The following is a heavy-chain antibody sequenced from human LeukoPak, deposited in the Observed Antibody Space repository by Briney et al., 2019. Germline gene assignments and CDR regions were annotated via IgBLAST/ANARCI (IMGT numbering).Heavy chain of an antibody. CDR3: AREGSGSPPYHYYMDV. J-gene: IGHJ6*03. D-gene: IGHD1-26*01. CDR2: INPSGGST. V-gene: IGHV1-46*01. CDR1: GYTFTSYY. Sequence: GASVKVSCKASGYTFTSYYMHWVRQAPGQGLEWMGIINPSGGSTSYAQKFQGRVTMTRDTSTSTVYMELSSLRSEDTAVYYCAREGSGSPPYHYYMDVWGKGTTVTISS.